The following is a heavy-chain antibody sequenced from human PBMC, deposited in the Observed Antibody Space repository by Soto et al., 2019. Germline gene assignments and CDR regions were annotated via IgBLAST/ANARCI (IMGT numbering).Heavy chain of an antibody. CDR2: ISYDGSNK. CDR1: GFTFSSYG. J-gene: IGHJ4*02. CDR3: AKDLGEGGGSWYYFDF. D-gene: IGHD6-13*01. Sequence: GSLRLSCAASGFTFSSYGMHWVRQAPGKGLEWVAVISYDGSNKYYADSVKGRFTISRDNSKNTLYLQMNSLRAEDTAVYYCAKDLGEGGGSWYYFDFWGQGTLVTVSS. V-gene: IGHV3-30*18.